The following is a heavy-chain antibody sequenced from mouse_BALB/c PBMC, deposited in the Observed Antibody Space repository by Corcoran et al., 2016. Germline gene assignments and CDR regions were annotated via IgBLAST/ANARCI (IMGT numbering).Heavy chain of an antibody. V-gene: IGHV14-3*02. CDR2: IDPANGNT. J-gene: IGHJ2*01. CDR1: GFHFKDTY. CDR3: ARDDYDY. D-gene: IGHD2-4*01. Sequence: VHLQLSGSGLVKPGASVKLSCTASGFHFKDTYMHWLKQRPEQGLEWIGRIDPANGNTKYDPKFQGKATITAHTSSNTAYLKLSSLTSEDTAVYYCARDDYDYWGQGTTLTVSS.